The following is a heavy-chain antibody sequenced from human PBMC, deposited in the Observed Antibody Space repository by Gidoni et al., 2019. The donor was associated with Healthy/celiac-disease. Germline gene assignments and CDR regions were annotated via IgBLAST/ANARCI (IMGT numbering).Heavy chain of an antibody. CDR3: ARGGMAGYYYVLD. Sequence: EVQMVESGGGLVKPGGSLRVSGAASGFTFSSYSMNWVRQAPGKGLEWVSSISSSSSYIYYADSVKGRFTISRDNAKNSLYLQMNSLRAEDTAVYYCARGGMAGYYYVLDWGQGTLVTVSS. D-gene: IGHD3-10*02. J-gene: IGHJ4*02. CDR1: GFTFSSYS. V-gene: IGHV3-21*01. CDR2: ISSSSSYI.